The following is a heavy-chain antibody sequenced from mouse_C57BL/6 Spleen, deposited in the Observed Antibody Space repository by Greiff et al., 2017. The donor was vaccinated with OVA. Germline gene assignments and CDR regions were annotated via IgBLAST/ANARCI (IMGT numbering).Heavy chain of an antibody. J-gene: IGHJ2*01. CDR1: GYTFTDYN. CDR3: ARGATVDYYFDY. V-gene: IGHV1-22*01. D-gene: IGHD1-1*01. CDR2: INPNNGGT. Sequence: VQLKQSGPELVKPGASVKMSCKASGYTFTDYNMHWVKQSHGKSLEWIGYINPNNGGTSYNQKFKGKATLTVNKSSSTAYMELRSLTSEDSAVYYCARGATVDYYFDYWGQGTTLTVSS.